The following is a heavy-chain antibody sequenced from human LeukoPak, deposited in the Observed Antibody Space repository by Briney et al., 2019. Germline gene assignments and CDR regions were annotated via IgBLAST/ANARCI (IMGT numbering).Heavy chain of an antibody. CDR3: ARVMVSYYGSGSSMGTDY. CDR2: INPNSGGT. CDR1: GYTFTGYY. Sequence: ASVKVSCKASGYTFTGYYMHWLRQAPGQGLEWMGWINPNSGGTKYAQKFQGRDTMTRDTSISTVYMELSGLTSDDTAVYYCARVMVSYYGSGSSMGTDYWGQGTLVTVSS. D-gene: IGHD3-10*01. J-gene: IGHJ4*02. V-gene: IGHV1-2*02.